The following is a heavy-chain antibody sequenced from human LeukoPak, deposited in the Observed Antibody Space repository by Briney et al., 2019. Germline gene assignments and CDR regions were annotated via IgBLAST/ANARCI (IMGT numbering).Heavy chain of an antibody. Sequence: GGSLRLSCAASGFTFSSYWMSWVRQAPGKGLEWVANIKRDGSEKNYVDSVEGRFTISRDNAKNSLYLQMNSLRAEDTAVYYCAREVEDYFKHWGQGTLVTVSS. J-gene: IGHJ1*01. V-gene: IGHV3-7*01. CDR3: AREVEDYFKH. CDR2: IKRDGSEK. D-gene: IGHD2-15*01. CDR1: GFTFSSYW.